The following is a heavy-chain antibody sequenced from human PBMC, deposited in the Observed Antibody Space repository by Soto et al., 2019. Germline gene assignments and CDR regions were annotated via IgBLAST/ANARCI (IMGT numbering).Heavy chain of an antibody. CDR2: IKQVGSEK. CDR3: ARDDFWSGYPNWFDP. Sequence: GGSLRLSCAASGFTFSSYWMSWVRQAPGKGLEWVANIKQVGSEKYYVDSVKGRFTISRDNAKNSLYLQMNSLRAEDTAVYYCARDDFWSGYPNWFDPWGQGTLVTVSS. D-gene: IGHD3-3*01. J-gene: IGHJ5*02. CDR1: GFTFSSYW. V-gene: IGHV3-7*01.